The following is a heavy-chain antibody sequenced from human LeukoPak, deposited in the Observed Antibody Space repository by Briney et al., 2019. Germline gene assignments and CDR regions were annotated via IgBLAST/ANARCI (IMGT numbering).Heavy chain of an antibody. J-gene: IGHJ2*01. V-gene: IGHV1-18*01. CDR2: ISAYNGNT. Sequence: ASVKVSCKASGYTFTSYGISWVRQAPGQGLEWMGWISAYNGNTNYAQKLQGRVTMTTDTSTSTAYMELRSLRSDDTAVYYCARTDVDIVATIYWYFDLRGRGTLVTVSS. CDR1: GYTFTSYG. CDR3: ARTDVDIVATIYWYFDL. D-gene: IGHD5-12*01.